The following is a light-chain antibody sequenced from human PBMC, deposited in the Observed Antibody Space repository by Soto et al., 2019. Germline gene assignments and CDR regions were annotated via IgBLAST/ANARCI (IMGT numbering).Light chain of an antibody. CDR3: QQYVSSPPT. J-gene: IGKJ4*01. CDR2: GAS. Sequence: EIVLTQSPGTLSLSPGERATLSCRASQTVRSTNLAWYQQKPGQAHRLLIYGASSRAPGIPDRFSASASGADFSLTISRLEPADFAVYYCQQYVSSPPTFGGGTKVEIK. V-gene: IGKV3-20*01. CDR1: QTVRSTN.